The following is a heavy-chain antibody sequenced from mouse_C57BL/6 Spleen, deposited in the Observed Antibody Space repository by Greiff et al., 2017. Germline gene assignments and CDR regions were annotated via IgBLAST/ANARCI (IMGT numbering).Heavy chain of an antibody. J-gene: IGHJ1*03. V-gene: IGHV14-2*01. D-gene: IGHD1-1*01. CDR1: GFNIKDYY. CDR3: ARTGSISSYFEV. Sequence: EVQGVESGAELVKPGASVKLSCTASGFNIKDYYMHWVKQRPEQGLEWIGRIDPEDGETKYAPKFPGKATITADTSSNTAYLQLSSLTSEDTAVYYCARTGSISSYFEVWGTGTTVTVSS. CDR2: IDPEDGET.